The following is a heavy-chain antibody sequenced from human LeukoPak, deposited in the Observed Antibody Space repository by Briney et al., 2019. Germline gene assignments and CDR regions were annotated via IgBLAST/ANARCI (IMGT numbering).Heavy chain of an antibody. CDR2: NYHSRST. Sequence: SETLSLTCTGSGYTISSGYYWGWIRQPRGKGLGWISSNYHSRSTYYNPSVKSRVTISVDTSKNQFSLKLSSLTAADTAVYYGARARFTIFGVVPLYCYYMDVWGKGNTVTVSS. CDR3: ARARFTIFGVVPLYCYYMDV. CDR1: GYTISSGYY. J-gene: IGHJ6*03. V-gene: IGHV4-38-2*02. D-gene: IGHD3-3*01.